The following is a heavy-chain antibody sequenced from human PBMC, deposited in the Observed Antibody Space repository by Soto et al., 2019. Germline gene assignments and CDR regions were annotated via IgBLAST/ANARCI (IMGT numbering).Heavy chain of an antibody. V-gene: IGHV3-48*02. Sequence: XVSLQICCVASGFSLANYPMNWVRQTPGKGLEWISYSSPRGDTIYYADSVEGRFTISRDNARNSLSLHMSSLRDEDSALYYCAKGPHTNVGWPYYFESWGQGVPVTVSS. CDR1: GFSLANYP. CDR2: SSPRGDTI. CDR3: AKGPHTNVGWPYYFES. J-gene: IGHJ4*02. D-gene: IGHD6-19*01.